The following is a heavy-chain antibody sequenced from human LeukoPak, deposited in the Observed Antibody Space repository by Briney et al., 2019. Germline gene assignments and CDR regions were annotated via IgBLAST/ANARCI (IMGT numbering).Heavy chain of an antibody. J-gene: IGHJ6*02. Sequence: ASVKVSCKASGYTFTSYGISWVRQAPGQGLEWMGWISAYNGNTNYAQKLQGRVTMTTDTSTSTAYMELRSLRSDDTAVYYCARHQPFVGATSLRYYYGMDVWGQGTTVTVSS. CDR1: GYTFTSYG. CDR2: ISAYNGNT. D-gene: IGHD1-26*01. CDR3: ARHQPFVGATSLRYYYGMDV. V-gene: IGHV1-18*01.